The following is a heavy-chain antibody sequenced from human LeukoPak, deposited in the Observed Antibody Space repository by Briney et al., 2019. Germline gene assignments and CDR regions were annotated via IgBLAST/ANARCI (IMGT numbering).Heavy chain of an antibody. Sequence: ASVKVSCKASGYTFTSYHMHWVRQAPGQGLEWMGIINPSGGTTNYAQKFRGRVTMTRDMSTSTAYMELSRLRSDDTAVYYCARDLESPGELKYYYYMDVWGNGTTVTVSS. CDR2: INPSGGTT. CDR1: GYTFTSYH. CDR3: ARDLESPGELKYYYYMDV. J-gene: IGHJ6*03. D-gene: IGHD1-26*01. V-gene: IGHV1-46*01.